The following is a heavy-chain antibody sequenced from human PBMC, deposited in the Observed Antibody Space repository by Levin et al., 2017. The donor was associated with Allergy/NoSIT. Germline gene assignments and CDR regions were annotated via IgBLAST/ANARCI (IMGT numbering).Heavy chain of an antibody. CDR2: IIPIFGTA. J-gene: IGHJ6*02. V-gene: IGHV1-69*13. CDR1: GGTFSSYA. Sequence: SVKVSCKASGGTFSSYAISWVRQAPGQGLEWMGGIIPIFGTANYAQKFQGRITITADESTSTAYMELSSLRSEDTAVYYCARVIAAAGKVLGNNYYYYGMDVWGQGTTVTVSS. CDR3: ARVIAAAGKVLGNNYYYYGMDV. D-gene: IGHD6-13*01.